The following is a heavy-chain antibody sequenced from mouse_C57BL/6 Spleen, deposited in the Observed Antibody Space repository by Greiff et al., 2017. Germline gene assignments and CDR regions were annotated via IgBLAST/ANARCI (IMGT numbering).Heavy chain of an antibody. CDR1: GFTFSSYA. J-gene: IGHJ2*01. CDR3: ARDGPVYYFDY. Sequence: EVQLVESGGGLVKPGGSLKLSCAASGFTFSSYAMSWVRQTPEKRLEWVATISDGGSYTYYPDNVKGRFTISRDNAKNNLYLQMSHLKSEDTAMYYCARDGPVYYFDYWGQGTTLTVSS. V-gene: IGHV5-4*01. D-gene: IGHD6-1*01. CDR2: ISDGGSYT.